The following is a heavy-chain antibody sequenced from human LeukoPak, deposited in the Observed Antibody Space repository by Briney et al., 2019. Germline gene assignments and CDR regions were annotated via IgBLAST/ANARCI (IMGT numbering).Heavy chain of an antibody. D-gene: IGHD3-22*01. Sequence: GGSLRLSCAASGFTFSSYEMNWVRQAPGKGLEWVSYISSSGSTIYYADSVKGRFTISRDNAKNSLYLQMNSLRAEDTAVCYCARERPYYDSSSYYCRVDYWGQGTLVTVSS. J-gene: IGHJ4*02. CDR1: GFTFSSYE. CDR2: ISSSGSTI. V-gene: IGHV3-48*03. CDR3: ARERPYYDSSSYYCRVDY.